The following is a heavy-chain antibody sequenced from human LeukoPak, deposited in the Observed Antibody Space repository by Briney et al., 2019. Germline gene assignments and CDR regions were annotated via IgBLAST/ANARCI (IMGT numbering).Heavy chain of an antibody. V-gene: IGHV4-39*07. J-gene: IGHJ5*02. Sequence: SETLSLTCTVSGDSINSSTYYWGWIRQPPGKGLEWIGEINHSGRTNYNPSLKSRVTISVDTSKNQYSLKLSSVTAADTAVYYCARRVVVVAATPYWFDPWGQGTLVTVSS. CDR1: GDSINSSTYY. D-gene: IGHD2-15*01. CDR2: INHSGRT. CDR3: ARRVVVVAATPYWFDP.